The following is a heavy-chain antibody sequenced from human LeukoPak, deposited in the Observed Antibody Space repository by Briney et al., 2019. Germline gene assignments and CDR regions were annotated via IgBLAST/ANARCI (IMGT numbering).Heavy chain of an antibody. CDR1: GFTFSSDD. D-gene: IGHD3-10*01. CDR2: ISSSGDRT. J-gene: IGHJ4*02. CDR3: AKVTWFRESTSPDY. Sequence: GGSLRLSCAASGFTFSSDDISWVRQAPGKGLEWVSGISSSGDRTYYAEFVKGRFTISRDNPKNTLYLQMNSLRAEDTAVYYCAKVTWFRESTSPDYWGQGTLATVSS. V-gene: IGHV3-23*01.